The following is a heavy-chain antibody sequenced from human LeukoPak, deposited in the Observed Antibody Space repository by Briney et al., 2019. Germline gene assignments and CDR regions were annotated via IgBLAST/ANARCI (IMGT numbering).Heavy chain of an antibody. V-gene: IGHV4-31*03. J-gene: IGHJ4*02. CDR1: GGSISSGGYY. CDR3: ARGGYSYGYDY. D-gene: IGHD5-18*01. Sequence: SETLSLTCTVSGGSISSGGYYWSWIRQHPGKRLEWIGYIYYSGSTYYNPSLKSRVTISVDTSKNQFSLKLSSVTAADTAVYYCARGGYSYGYDYWGQGTLVTVSS. CDR2: IYYSGST.